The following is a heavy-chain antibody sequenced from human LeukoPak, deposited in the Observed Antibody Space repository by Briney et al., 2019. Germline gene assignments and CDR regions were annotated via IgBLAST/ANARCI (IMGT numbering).Heavy chain of an antibody. D-gene: IGHD1-26*01. CDR1: GGSFSGYY. Sequence: SETLSLTCAVYGGSFSGYYWSWIRQHPGKGLEWIGYIYYSGSTYYNPSLKSRVTISVDTSKNQFSLKLSSVTAADTAVYYCARGLLKADLWGRGTLVTVSS. CDR2: IYYSGST. J-gene: IGHJ2*01. CDR3: ARGLLKADL. V-gene: IGHV4-31*11.